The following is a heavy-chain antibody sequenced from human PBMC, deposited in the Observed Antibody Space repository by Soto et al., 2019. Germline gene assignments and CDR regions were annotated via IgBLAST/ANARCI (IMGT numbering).Heavy chain of an antibody. V-gene: IGHV1-58*01. CDR1: EFTFTSPA. CDR2: IVVGSGNT. Sequence: SGKVSCKASEFTFTSPAVKWVRQARGKRLEWIGWIVVGSGNTNYAQKFQERVTITRDMSTSTAYMELSSLRSEDTAVYYCAAVNYYDSSGYYFSLAFDIWGQGTMVTVSS. J-gene: IGHJ3*02. CDR3: AAVNYYDSSGYYFSLAFDI. D-gene: IGHD3-22*01.